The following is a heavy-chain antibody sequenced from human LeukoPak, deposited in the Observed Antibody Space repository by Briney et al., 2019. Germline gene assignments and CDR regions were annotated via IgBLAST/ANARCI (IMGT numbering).Heavy chain of an antibody. CDR1: GYTFTSYG. D-gene: IGHD3-10*01. J-gene: IGHJ6*04. V-gene: IGHV1-18*04. CDR3: ARVNGLLWFGELLNYGMDV. Sequence: ASVKVSCKASGYTFTSYGISWVRQARGQGLEWMGWISAYNGNTNYAQKLQGRVTMTPDTSTSTAYMELRSLRSDDTAVYYCARVNGLLWFGELLNYGMDVWGKGTTVTVSS. CDR2: ISAYNGNT.